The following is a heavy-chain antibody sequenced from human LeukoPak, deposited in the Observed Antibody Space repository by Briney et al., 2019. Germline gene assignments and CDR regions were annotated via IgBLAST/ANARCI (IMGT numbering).Heavy chain of an antibody. CDR2: IYYSGST. CDR1: GGSVSSDSYF. Sequence: SETLSLTCTVSGGSVSSDSYFWTWIRQPPGKGLEWIGYIYYSGSTNYNPSLKSRVTISLDTSKSQISLKLSSVTAADTAVYYCARGQRRLQDYWGQGTLVTVAS. CDR3: ARGQRRLQDY. J-gene: IGHJ4*02. V-gene: IGHV4-61*01.